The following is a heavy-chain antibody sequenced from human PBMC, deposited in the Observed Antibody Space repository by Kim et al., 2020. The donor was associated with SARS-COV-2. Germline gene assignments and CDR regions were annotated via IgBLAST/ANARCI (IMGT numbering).Heavy chain of an antibody. CDR2: IYYSGST. Sequence: SETLSLTCTVSGGSISSSSYYWGWIRQPPGKGLEWIGSIYYSGSTYYNPSLKSRVTISVDTSKNQFSLKLSSVTAADTAVYYCARHGSLSADPYYFDYWGQGTLVTVSS. J-gene: IGHJ4*02. V-gene: IGHV4-39*01. CDR3: ARHGSLSADPYYFDY. D-gene: IGHD1-26*01. CDR1: GGSISSSSYY.